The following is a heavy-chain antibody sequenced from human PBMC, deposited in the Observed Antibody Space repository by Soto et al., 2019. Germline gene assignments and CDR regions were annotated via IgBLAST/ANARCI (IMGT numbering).Heavy chain of an antibody. V-gene: IGHV4-61*01. Sequence: QVQLQESGPGLVKPSETLSLTCTVSGGSVSSGRYYWSWSRQPPGKGLEWIGYIYFSGRTSYNSSLKSRVTISVDTPNNQFSLKLNSVTAADTAVYYCARSGAGSGWLGGQGTLVTVSS. D-gene: IGHD6-19*01. CDR3: ARSGAGSGWL. J-gene: IGHJ4*02. CDR2: IYFSGRT. CDR1: GGSVSSGRYY.